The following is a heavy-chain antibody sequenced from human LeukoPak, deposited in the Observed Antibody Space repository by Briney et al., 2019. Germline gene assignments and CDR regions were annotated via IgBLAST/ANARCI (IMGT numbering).Heavy chain of an antibody. Sequence: PSQTLSLTCTVSGGSIGSGSDYWSWIRQHPVKGLEWFGYIHDSGSTYYNPSLRGRVSMSLDAPDNQFSLKLTSVTAADTAVYYCARDAGEYVGGSAGHYFDYWGQGTLVTVSS. V-gene: IGHV4-31*03. CDR1: GGSIGSGSDY. D-gene: IGHD1-26*01. CDR3: ARDAGEYVGGSAGHYFDY. CDR2: IHDSGST. J-gene: IGHJ4*02.